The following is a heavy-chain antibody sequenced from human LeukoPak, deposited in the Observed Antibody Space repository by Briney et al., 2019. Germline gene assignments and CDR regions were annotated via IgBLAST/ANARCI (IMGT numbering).Heavy chain of an antibody. CDR2: IDWDDDK. CDR3: ARNQHPSGYLFDY. V-gene: IGHV2-70*11. J-gene: IGHJ4*02. D-gene: IGHD3-22*01. CDR1: GFSLSTSGMC. Sequence: SGPTLVNPTQTLTLTCTFSGFSLSTSGMCVSWIRQPPGKALEWLARIDWDDDKYYSTSLKTRLTISKDTSKNQVVLTMTNMDHVDTGTYYCARNQHPSGYLFDYWGQGTLVTVSS.